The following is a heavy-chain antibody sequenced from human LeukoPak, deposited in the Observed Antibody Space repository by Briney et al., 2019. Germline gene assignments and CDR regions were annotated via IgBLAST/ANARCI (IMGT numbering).Heavy chain of an antibody. CDR3: ARSTVKLGPFHADAGRCTGFDI. CDR2: IYYSGST. CDR1: GGSISSYY. J-gene: IGHJ3*02. V-gene: IGHV4-59*01. Sequence: SETLSLTCTVSGGSISSYYWSWIRQPPGKGLEWIGYIYYSGSTNYNPSLKSRVTISVDTSKNQFSLKLSSVTAADTAVYYCARSTVKLGPFHADAGRCTGFDIWGQGTMVTVSS. D-gene: IGHD4-11*01.